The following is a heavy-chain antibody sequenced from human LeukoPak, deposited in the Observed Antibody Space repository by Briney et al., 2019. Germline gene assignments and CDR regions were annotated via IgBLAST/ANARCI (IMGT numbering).Heavy chain of an antibody. D-gene: IGHD3-3*01. J-gene: IGHJ4*02. CDR3: ARERVGITIFGVVIPHFDY. CDR2: INHSGST. V-gene: IGHV4-34*01. Sequence: SETLSLTCAVYGGSFSGYYRSWIRQPPGKGLEWIGEINHSGSTNYNPSLKSRVTISVDTSKNQFSLKLSSVTAADTAVYYCARERVGITIFGVVIPHFDYWGQGTLVTVSS. CDR1: GGSFSGYY.